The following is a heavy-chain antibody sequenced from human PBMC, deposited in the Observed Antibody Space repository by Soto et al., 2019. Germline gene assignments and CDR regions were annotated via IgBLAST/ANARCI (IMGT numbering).Heavy chain of an antibody. CDR3: ARGGLYGDYFAFDI. D-gene: IGHD4-17*01. CDR2: IYYSGST. Sequence: SETLSLTCTVSGGSISSGGYYWSWIRQHPGKGLEWIGYIYYSGSTYYNPSLKSRVTISVDTSKNQFSLKLSSVTAADTAVYYCARGGLYGDYFAFDIWGQGTMVTV. CDR1: GGSISSGGYY. V-gene: IGHV4-31*03. J-gene: IGHJ3*02.